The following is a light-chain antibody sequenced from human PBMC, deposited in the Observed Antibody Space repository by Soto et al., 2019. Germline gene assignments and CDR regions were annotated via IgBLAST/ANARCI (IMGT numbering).Light chain of an antibody. V-gene: IGKV1-5*01. CDR2: DAS. CDR3: QQYNTYSPERT. CDR1: QSIGRW. Sequence: GDRVTITCRASQSIGRWLAWYQQKPGKAPKLLIYDASSLESGVPSRFSGSGSVTEFTLTISSLQPDDFATYYCQQYNTYSPERTFGQGTKVEVK. J-gene: IGKJ1*01.